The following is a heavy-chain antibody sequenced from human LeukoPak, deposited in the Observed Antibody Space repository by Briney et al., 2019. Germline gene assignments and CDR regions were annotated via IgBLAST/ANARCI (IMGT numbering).Heavy chain of an antibody. CDR3: AREDDYVWGSYRHFDY. J-gene: IGHJ4*02. Sequence: GGSLRLSCAASGFTFTNHPMHWVRQASGKRLEYVSAISPSGDRTWYADSVKGRFTISRDNAKKSLYLQMNSLRAEDTAVYYCAREDDYVWGSYRHFDYWGQGTLVTVSS. CDR2: ISPSGDRT. CDR1: GFTFTNHP. V-gene: IGHV3-64*04. D-gene: IGHD3-16*02.